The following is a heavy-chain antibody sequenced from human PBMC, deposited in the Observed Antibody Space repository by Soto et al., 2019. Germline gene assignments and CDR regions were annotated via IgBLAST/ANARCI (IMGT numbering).Heavy chain of an antibody. CDR3: ARKSLSNFNWFDP. V-gene: IGHV1-18*04. Sequence: GAPGKVSCKASCYTLTNYGITWGRPAPGQGLEWMGWINADYGNTNYEQKFQGRVTMTTDTSTNTAYMELRSLRSDDTAVYYCARKSLSNFNWFDPWGQGTLVTVSS. D-gene: IGHD4-4*01. J-gene: IGHJ5*02. CDR2: INADYGNT. CDR1: CYTLTNYG.